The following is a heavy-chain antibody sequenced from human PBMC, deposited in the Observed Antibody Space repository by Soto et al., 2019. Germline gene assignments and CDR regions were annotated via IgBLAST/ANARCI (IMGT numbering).Heavy chain of an antibody. CDR1: GYSFTSYW. V-gene: IGHV5-51*01. J-gene: IGHJ5*02. CDR3: ASVVTLYDNWFDP. D-gene: IGHD2-21*02. CDR2: IYPGDSDT. Sequence: PGESLKISCKGSGYSFTSYWIGWVRQMPGKGLEWMGIIYPGDSDTRYSPSFQGQVTISADKSISTAYLQWSSLKASDTAMYYCASVVTLYDNWFDPWGQGTLVTVSS.